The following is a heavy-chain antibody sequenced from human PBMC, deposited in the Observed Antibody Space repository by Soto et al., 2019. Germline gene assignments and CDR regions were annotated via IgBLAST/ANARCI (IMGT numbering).Heavy chain of an antibody. V-gene: IGHV3-33*01. CDR3: ATGFLGLCTGGNCPLDY. Sequence: QVQLVESGGGVVQPERSLRLSCAASGFTFSRQAMHWVRQAPGRGLEWVAVIWYHGIDKYYADSVNVRFTISRDNSKNTVYLQMNSLRGEDTAVYYCATGFLGLCTGGNCPLDYWGQGTLVTVSS. CDR1: GFTFSRQA. CDR2: IWYHGIDK. D-gene: IGHD2-15*01. J-gene: IGHJ4*02.